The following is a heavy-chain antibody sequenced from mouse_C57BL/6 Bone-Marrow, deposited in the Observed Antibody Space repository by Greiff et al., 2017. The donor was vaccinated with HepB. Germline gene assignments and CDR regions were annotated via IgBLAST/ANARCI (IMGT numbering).Heavy chain of an antibody. CDR2: IYPRSGNT. Sequence: QVQLQQSGAELARPGASVKLSCKASGYTFTSYGISWVKQRTGQGLEWIGEIYPRSGNTYYNEKFKGKATLTADKSSSTAYMELRSLTSEDSAVYFCARDSSGPVDFDYWGQGTTLTVSS. CDR3: ARDSSGPVDFDY. D-gene: IGHD3-2*02. V-gene: IGHV1-81*01. J-gene: IGHJ2*01. CDR1: GYTFTSYG.